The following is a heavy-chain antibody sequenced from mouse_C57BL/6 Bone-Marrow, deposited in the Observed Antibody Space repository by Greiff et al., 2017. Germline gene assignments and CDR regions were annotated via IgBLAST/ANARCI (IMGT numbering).Heavy chain of an antibody. CDR3: ARSIIYFDY. Sequence: QVQLQQPGAELVRPGSSVKLSCKASGYTFNSYWMHWVKQRPIQGLEWIGNIDPSDRETHYNQKFKDKATLTVDKSSSTAYMQLSSLTSEDSAVYYCARSIIYFDYWGQGTTLTVSS. D-gene: IGHD2-4*01. CDR1: GYTFNSYW. CDR2: IDPSDRET. V-gene: IGHV1-52*01. J-gene: IGHJ2*01.